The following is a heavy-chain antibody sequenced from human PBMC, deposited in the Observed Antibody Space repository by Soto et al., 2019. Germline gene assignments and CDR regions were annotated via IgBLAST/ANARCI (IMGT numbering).Heavy chain of an antibody. V-gene: IGHV1-69*13. J-gene: IGHJ4*02. CDR2: IIPNFGTA. Sequence: SVKVSCKASGGTFSSYAISWVRQAPGQGLEWMGGIIPNFGTANYAQKFQGRVTITADESTSTAYMELSSLRSEDTAVYYCALFMVRGVIGFDYWGQGTLVTVSS. CDR3: ALFMVRGVIGFDY. CDR1: GGTFSSYA. D-gene: IGHD3-10*01.